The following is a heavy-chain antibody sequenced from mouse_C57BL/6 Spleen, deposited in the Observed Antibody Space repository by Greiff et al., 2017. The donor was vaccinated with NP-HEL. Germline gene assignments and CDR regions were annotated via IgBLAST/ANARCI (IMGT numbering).Heavy chain of an antibody. V-gene: IGHV14-4*01. J-gene: IGHJ2*01. CDR3: TTGRSTMIPGGY. Sequence: EVQLQQSGAELVRPGASVKLSCTASGFNIKDDYMHWVKQRPEQGLEWIGWIDPENGDTEYASKFQGKATITADTSSNTAYLQLSSLTSEDTAVYYCTTGRSTMIPGGYWGQGTTLTVSS. CDR2: IDPENGDT. D-gene: IGHD2-4*01. CDR1: GFNIKDDY.